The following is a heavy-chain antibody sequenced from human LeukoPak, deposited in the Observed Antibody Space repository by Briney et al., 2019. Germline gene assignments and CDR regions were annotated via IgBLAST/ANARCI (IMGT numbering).Heavy chain of an antibody. J-gene: IGHJ4*02. V-gene: IGHV3-30*02. CDR1: GFPFSSYG. D-gene: IGHD2-21*01. CDR2: IRYDGKTE. CDR3: AKDLNTVVMQYSDS. Sequence: GGSLRLPCTGSGFPFSSYGMHWVRQTPGRGLEWVAFIRYDGKTEYYADSVKGRFTIAREDSHSTVHLHMKDLRPDDAAVYSCAKDLNTVVMQYSDSWGQGTLVSVSS.